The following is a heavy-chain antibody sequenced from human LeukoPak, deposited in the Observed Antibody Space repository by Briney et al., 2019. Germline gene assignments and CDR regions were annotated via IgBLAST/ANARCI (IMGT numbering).Heavy chain of an antibody. Sequence: ASVKVSCKASGYTFTGYYMHWVRQAPGQGLEWMGWINPNSGGTNYAQKFQGRVTMTRDTSISTAYMELSRLRSDDTAVYYCAREGGRKLPYYYYYYYMDVWGKGTTVTVSS. CDR3: AREGGRKLPYYYYYYYMDV. CDR1: GYTFTGYY. D-gene: IGHD1-26*01. CDR2: INPNSGGT. J-gene: IGHJ6*03. V-gene: IGHV1-2*02.